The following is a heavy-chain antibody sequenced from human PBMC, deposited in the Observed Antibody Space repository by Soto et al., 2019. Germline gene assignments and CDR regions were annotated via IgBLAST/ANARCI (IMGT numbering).Heavy chain of an antibody. J-gene: IGHJ2*01. D-gene: IGHD4-17*01. CDR2: INPSGGST. CDR1: GYTFTSYY. V-gene: IGHV1-46*01. Sequence: QVQLVQSGAEVKKPGASVKVSCEASGYTFTSYYMHWVRQAPGQGLEWMGIINPSGGSTSYAQKFRGRVTMTRATATSPVYMALSSLRSAASAVYYCARERLTTVEIGYFELWGRGTLVTVSS. CDR3: ARERLTTVEIGYFEL.